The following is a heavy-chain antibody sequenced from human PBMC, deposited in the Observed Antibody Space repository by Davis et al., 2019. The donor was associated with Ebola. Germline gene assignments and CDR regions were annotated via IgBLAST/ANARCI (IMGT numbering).Heavy chain of an antibody. CDR3: ARASFGYNSGWYADY. J-gene: IGHJ4*02. CDR1: GYTFTNYG. CDR2: VHGGNGNT. Sequence: ASVKVSCKASGYTFTNYGISWVRQAPGQRLEWMGWVHGGNGNTKYSQRFQGRVTITTDTSASTVYLDLTSLRSDDTAVFYCARASFGYNSGWYADYWGPGTLVTVSS. V-gene: IGHV1-3*01. D-gene: IGHD6-19*01.